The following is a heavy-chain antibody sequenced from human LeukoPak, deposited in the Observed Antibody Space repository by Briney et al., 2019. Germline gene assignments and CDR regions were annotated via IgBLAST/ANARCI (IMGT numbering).Heavy chain of an antibody. CDR1: GGSISSSNW. Sequence: TSGTLSLTCAVSGGSISSSNWWSWVRQPPGKGLEWIGEIYHSGSTNYNPSLKSRVTISVDKSKNQFSLKLSSVTAADTAVYYCARDLRGGKYYYDSSGHDAFDIWGQGTMVTVSS. CDR3: ARDLRGGKYYYDSSGHDAFDI. D-gene: IGHD3-22*01. J-gene: IGHJ3*02. V-gene: IGHV4-4*02. CDR2: IYHSGST.